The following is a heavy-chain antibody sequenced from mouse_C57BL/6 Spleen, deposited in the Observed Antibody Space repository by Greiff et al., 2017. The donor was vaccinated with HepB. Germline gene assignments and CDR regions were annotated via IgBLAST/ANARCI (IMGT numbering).Heavy chain of an antibody. Sequence: QVQLQESGAELARPGASVKLSCKASGYTFTSYGISWVKQRTGQGLEWIGEIYPRSGNTYYNEKFKGKATLTADKSSSTAYMELRSLTSEDSAVFFCSRCLYYDYDEGAMDYWGQGTSVTVSS. J-gene: IGHJ4*01. CDR1: GYTFTSYG. CDR2: IYPRSGNT. D-gene: IGHD2-4*01. V-gene: IGHV1-81*01. CDR3: SRCLYYDYDEGAMDY.